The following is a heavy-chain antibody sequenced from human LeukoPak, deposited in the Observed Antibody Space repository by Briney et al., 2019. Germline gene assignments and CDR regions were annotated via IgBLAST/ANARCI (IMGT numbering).Heavy chain of an antibody. Sequence: ASVTVSCKASGYTFTNYYMQWVRQAPGQGLEWVALINPSGGSTSYAQKCQGRVTMTRHTSTSTVYMELSSLRSEDTAVYYCARESLPYDIDPYNWFDPRGQGTLVTVSS. J-gene: IGHJ5*02. CDR3: ARESLPYDIDPYNWFDP. CDR1: GYTFTNYY. D-gene: IGHD3-9*01. V-gene: IGHV1-46*01. CDR2: INPSGGST.